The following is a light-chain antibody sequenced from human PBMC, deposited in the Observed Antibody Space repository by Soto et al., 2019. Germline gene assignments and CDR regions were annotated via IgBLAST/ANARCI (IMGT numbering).Light chain of an antibody. J-gene: IGKJ2*01. V-gene: IGKV3-20*01. CDR1: QSVSSIY. CDR3: QQYVSSLPVYT. Sequence: EIVLTQSPGTLSLSPGERATLSCRASQSVSSIYLAWYQQKPGQAPRLLIHGASSRATGIPDRFSGSASGTDFTLTISRLEPEDFAVYYCQQYVSSLPVYTFGQGTKLEIK. CDR2: GAS.